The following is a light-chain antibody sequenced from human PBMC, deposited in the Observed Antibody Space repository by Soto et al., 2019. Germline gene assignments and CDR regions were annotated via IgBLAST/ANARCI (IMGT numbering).Light chain of an antibody. CDR3: QQYVSSPFT. CDR2: GAS. J-gene: IGKJ3*01. Sequence: EIVLTQSPGTLSLSPGGRASLFCRASQSVSPYLAWYQQRPGQAPRLLIYGASSRATGIPDRFSGSGSGPDFTLTISRLEPEDFAVYCCQQYVSSPFTFGPGTKVDVK. V-gene: IGKV3-20*01. CDR1: QSVSPY.